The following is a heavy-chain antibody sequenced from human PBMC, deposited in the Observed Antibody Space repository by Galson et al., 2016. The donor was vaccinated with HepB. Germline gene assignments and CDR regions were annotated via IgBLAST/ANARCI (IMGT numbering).Heavy chain of an antibody. CDR3: GKVEDGYNRHYYYGMDV. Sequence: SVKVSCKASGGTFNSYALSWVRQAPGQGLEWVGEIIPIFGTANYAQRFQGRVTITADESTSTAYMALSSLRSEDTAVYYCGKVEDGYNRHYYYGMDVWGQGTTVTGAS. J-gene: IGHJ6*02. CDR2: IIPIFGTA. CDR1: GGTFNSYA. D-gene: IGHD5-24*01. V-gene: IGHV1-69*13.